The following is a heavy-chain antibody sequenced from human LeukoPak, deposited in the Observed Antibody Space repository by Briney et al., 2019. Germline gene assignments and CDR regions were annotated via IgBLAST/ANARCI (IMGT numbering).Heavy chain of an antibody. D-gene: IGHD3-10*01. CDR3: ARSSAYITMVRGVRGDFDY. CDR2: IYYSGST. CDR1: GGSISSSSYY. V-gene: IGHV4-39*07. Sequence: PSETLSLTCTVSGGSISSSSYYWGWIRQPPGKGLEWIGSIYYSGSTYYNPSLKSRVTISVDTSKSQFSLKLSSVTAADTAVYYCARSSAYITMVRGVRGDFDYWGQGTLVTVSS. J-gene: IGHJ4*02.